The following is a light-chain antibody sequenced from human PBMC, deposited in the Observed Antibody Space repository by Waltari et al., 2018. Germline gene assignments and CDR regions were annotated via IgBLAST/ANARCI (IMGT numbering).Light chain of an antibody. CDR2: LGA. V-gene: IGKV2-28*01. J-gene: IGKJ5*01. CDR3: MQALHSIT. CDR1: QSLLHSSGYNY. Sequence: DVVLTQSPLSLPVTPGEPASISCRSSQSLLHSSGYNYLDWYLQKPGQSPRLRFYLGASRASGVPDRFTGSGSGTDFTLRITRVEAEDVGLYYCMQALHSITFGQGTRLEIK.